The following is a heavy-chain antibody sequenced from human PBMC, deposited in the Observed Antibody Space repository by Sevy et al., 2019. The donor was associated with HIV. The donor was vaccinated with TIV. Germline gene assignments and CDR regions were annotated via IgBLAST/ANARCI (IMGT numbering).Heavy chain of an antibody. J-gene: IGHJ3*01. CDR1: GFTFSTYW. CDR2: INTDSRIT. D-gene: IGHD3-16*01. V-gene: IGHV3-74*01. Sequence: GGSLRLSCAASGFTFSTYWMFWVRQAPGKGLVWVSRINTDSRITTYADSVKGRFTISRDNAKNTVYLQMNSQRADDTAMYYCARDQDGGPVFTPGDGFDFWGQGTLVTVSS. CDR3: ARDQDGGPVFTPGDGFDF.